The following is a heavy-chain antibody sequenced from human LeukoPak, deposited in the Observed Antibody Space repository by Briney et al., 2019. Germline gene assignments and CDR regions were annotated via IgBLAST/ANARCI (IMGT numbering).Heavy chain of an antibody. CDR2: INHSGST. V-gene: IGHV4-34*01. D-gene: IGHD3-10*02. CDR1: GESFTDYY. Sequence: SETLSLTCAVYGESFTDYYWNWIRQSPGKGLEWIWDINHSGSTNYNPSLKSRVTISKDTSKKQFSLKLSSVTAADTAVYSCARGTLVRGIPYWGQGALVTVSS. CDR3: ARGTLVRGIPY. J-gene: IGHJ4*02.